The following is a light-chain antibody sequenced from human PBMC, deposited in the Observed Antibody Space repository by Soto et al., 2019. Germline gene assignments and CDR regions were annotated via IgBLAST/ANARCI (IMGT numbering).Light chain of an antibody. Sequence: QSVLTQPASVSGSTGQSITISCTGTSSDVGGYNYVSWYQQHPGKAPKLMIYDVSNRPSGVSNRFSGSKSGNTASLTISGLQTEDESDYYCSSYTSSSTPFYVFGTGTKLTVL. CDR1: SSDVGGYNY. J-gene: IGLJ1*01. V-gene: IGLV2-14*01. CDR3: SSYTSSSTPFYV. CDR2: DVS.